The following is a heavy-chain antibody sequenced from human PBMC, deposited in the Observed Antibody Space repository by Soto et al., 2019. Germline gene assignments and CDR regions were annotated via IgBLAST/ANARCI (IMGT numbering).Heavy chain of an antibody. CDR1: GFTFSSYA. V-gene: IGHV3-30*04. D-gene: IGHD2-2*01. J-gene: IGHJ6*02. Sequence: GGSLRLSCAASGFTFSSYAMHWVRQAPGKGLEWVAVISYDGSNKYYADSVKGRFTISRDNSKNTLYLQMNSLRAEDTAVYYCARDTGDCSSTSCWYYYYYGMDVWGQGTTVTVSS. CDR3: ARDTGDCSSTSCWYYYYYGMDV. CDR2: ISYDGSNK.